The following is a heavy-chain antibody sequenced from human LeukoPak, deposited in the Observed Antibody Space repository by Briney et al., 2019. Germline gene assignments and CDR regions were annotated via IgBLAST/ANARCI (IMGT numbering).Heavy chain of an antibody. CDR3: AKEDGYSFINAFDY. CDR2: ISWDGGST. CDR1: GFTFDDYA. D-gene: IGHD5-18*01. J-gene: IGHJ4*01. Sequence: PGGSLRLSCAASGFTFDDYAMHWVGQAPGKGLEWVSLISWDGGSTYYSDSVKGRFTISRDNSKNSLYLQMNSLRAEDTALYYCAKEDGYSFINAFDYWGHGTLVTVSS. V-gene: IGHV3-43D*04.